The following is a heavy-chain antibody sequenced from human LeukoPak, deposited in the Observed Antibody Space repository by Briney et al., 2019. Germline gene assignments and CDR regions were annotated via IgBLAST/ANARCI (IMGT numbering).Heavy chain of an antibody. CDR3: AKDLEQWPAVPEY. D-gene: IGHD6-19*01. V-gene: IGHV3-30*02. CDR1: GFTFKTYG. J-gene: IGHJ4*02. Sequence: GGSLRLSCAASGFTFKTYGMHWVRQAPGKGLDWVAFIEKDGSNKYYADSVKGRFTVSRDNPKNRLYLQMNSLRPEETALYYCAKDLEQWPAVPEYWGQGTLVIVSS. CDR2: IEKDGSNK.